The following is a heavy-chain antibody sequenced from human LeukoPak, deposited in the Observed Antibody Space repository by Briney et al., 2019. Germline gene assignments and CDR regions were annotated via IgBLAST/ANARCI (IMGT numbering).Heavy chain of an antibody. Sequence: GGSLRLSCAASGFTFSNHGMNWVRQAPGKGLEWLSGVSPPGGGTYYADSVKGRFTISRDDSKNTLSLRMNSLRVEDTAVYYCAKGGLVHRFDPWGQGTLVTVSS. CDR1: GFTFSNHG. J-gene: IGHJ5*02. V-gene: IGHV3-23*01. CDR2: VSPPGGGT. CDR3: AKGGLVHRFDP.